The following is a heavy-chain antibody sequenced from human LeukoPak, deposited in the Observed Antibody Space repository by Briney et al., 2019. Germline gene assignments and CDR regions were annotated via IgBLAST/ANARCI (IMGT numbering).Heavy chain of an antibody. CDR3: AKELAAAGGYYYYYMDV. CDR1: GFTFSSYG. Sequence: GGSLRLSCAASGFTFSSYGMHWVRQAPGKGLEWVAVIWYDGSNKYYADSAKGRFTISRDNSKNTLYLQMNSLRAADTAVYYCAKELAAAGGYYYYYMDVWGKGTTVTVSS. J-gene: IGHJ6*03. D-gene: IGHD6-13*01. CDR2: IWYDGSNK. V-gene: IGHV3-33*06.